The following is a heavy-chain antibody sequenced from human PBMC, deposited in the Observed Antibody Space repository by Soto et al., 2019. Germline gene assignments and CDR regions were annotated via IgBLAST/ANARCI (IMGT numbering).Heavy chain of an antibody. CDR3: ASPMRNGYNVYYFDY. D-gene: IGHD3-3*01. V-gene: IGHV1-69*02. CDR2: IIPMLGLS. Sequence: QVQLVQSGAEVRKPGSSVKVSCKASGGTISSYTFSWVRQAPGQGLEWMGRIIPMLGLSNYAQKFQGRVTITADKSXXTASMELSSLRSEDTAVYFCASPMRNGYNVYYFDYWGQGTLVTVSS. J-gene: IGHJ4*02. CDR1: GGTISSYT.